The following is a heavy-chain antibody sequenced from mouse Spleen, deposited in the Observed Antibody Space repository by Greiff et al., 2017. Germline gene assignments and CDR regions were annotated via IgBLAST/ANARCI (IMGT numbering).Heavy chain of an antibody. CDR1: GYAFSSYW. CDR3: ASSSPFAY. V-gene: IGHV1-80*01. D-gene: IGHD1-1*01. Sequence: QVQLKESGAELVRPGSSVKISCKASGYAFSSYWMNWVKQRPGQGLEWIGQIYPGDGDTNYNGKFKGKATLTADKSSSTAYMQLSSLTSEDSAVYFCASSSPFAYWGQGTLVTVSA. CDR2: IYPGDGDT. J-gene: IGHJ3*01.